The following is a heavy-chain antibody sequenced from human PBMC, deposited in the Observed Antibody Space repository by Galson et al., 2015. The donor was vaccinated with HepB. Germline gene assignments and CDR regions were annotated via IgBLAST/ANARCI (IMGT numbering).Heavy chain of an antibody. CDR1: GFTFSAYS. J-gene: IGHJ4*02. CDR3: ARDLSGNYVVDY. D-gene: IGHD3-16*01. CDR2: ISSNSSYI. V-gene: IGHV3-21*01. Sequence: SLRLSCAASGFTFSAYSMSWVRQAPGKGLEWVSSISSNSSYIYNADSVKGRFTISRDNAKNSLYLQMNSLRAEDTAVYYCARDLSGNYVVDYWGQGTLVTVSS.